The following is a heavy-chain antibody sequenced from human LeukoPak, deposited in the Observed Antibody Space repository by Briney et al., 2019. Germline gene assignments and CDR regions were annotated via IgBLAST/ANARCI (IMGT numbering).Heavy chain of an antibody. J-gene: IGHJ4*02. Sequence: GGSLRLSCAASGFTLSSYAMSWVRQGPGKGLEWVSAISVSGNTYHADSVKGRFTISRDSSKNTLYLQMNSLRAGDAAVYYCAKWNGVYYYDSSGKGLGSSRYYFDYWGQGTLVTVSS. CDR2: ISVSGNT. CDR1: GFTLSSYA. V-gene: IGHV3-23*01. D-gene: IGHD3-22*01. CDR3: AKWNGVYYYDSSGKGLGSSRYYFDY.